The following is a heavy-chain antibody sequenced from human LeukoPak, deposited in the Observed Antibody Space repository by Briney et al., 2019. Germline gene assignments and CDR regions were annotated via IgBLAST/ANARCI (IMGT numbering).Heavy chain of an antibody. V-gene: IGHV3-21*01. CDR1: GFTFSSYS. Sequence: GGSLRLSCAASGFTFSSYSMNWVRQAPGKGLEWVSSISSSSSYIYYADSVKGRFTISRDNAKNSLYLQMNSLRAEDTAVYYCARVEAVADYYFDYWGQGTLVTVSS. CDR2: ISSSSSYI. J-gene: IGHJ4*02. D-gene: IGHD6-19*01. CDR3: ARVEAVADYYFDY.